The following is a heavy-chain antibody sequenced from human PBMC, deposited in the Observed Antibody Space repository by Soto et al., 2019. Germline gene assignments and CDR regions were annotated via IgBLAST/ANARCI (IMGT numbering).Heavy chain of an antibody. V-gene: IGHV4-59*01. CDR1: GGSISSYY. J-gene: IGHJ2*01. CDR3: ARYNWYFDL. CDR2: IYYSGST. Sequence: QVQLQESGPGLVKPSETLSLTCTVSGGSISSYYWSWIRQPPGKGLEWIGYIYYSGSTNYNPSLKSRVTLSVDTSKNQFSLKLRSVTAADTAVYYGARYNWYFDLWGRGTLVTVSS.